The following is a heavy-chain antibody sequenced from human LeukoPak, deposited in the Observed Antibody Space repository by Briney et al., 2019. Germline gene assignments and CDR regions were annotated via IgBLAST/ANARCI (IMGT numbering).Heavy chain of an antibody. CDR2: MNPNSGNT. CDR1: GYTFTSFD. D-gene: IGHD6-19*01. J-gene: IGHJ4*02. CDR3: AKGGSGWPIDY. Sequence: ASVKVSCKASGYTFTSFDIHWVRQATGQGLKWMGWMNPNSGNTGYAQKFQGTVTMTRDTSMTTAYMELSGLKSEDTAVYYCAKGGSGWPIDYWGQGTLVTVSS. V-gene: IGHV1-8*01.